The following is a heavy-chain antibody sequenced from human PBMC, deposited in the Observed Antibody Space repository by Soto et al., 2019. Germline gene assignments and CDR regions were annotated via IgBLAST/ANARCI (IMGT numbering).Heavy chain of an antibody. CDR2: VNHNGNT. D-gene: IGHD3-22*01. Sequence: SETLSLTCAVYGGSFSGHYWSWIRQPPGKGLEWIGEVNHNGNTNENPSLKSRITISVDTSKNQFSLKLRSVTTADTAVYYCARGITMIAPDKSYFDSWGQGGLVTVSS. CDR1: GGSFSGHY. CDR3: ARGITMIAPDKSYFDS. V-gene: IGHV4-34*01. J-gene: IGHJ4*02.